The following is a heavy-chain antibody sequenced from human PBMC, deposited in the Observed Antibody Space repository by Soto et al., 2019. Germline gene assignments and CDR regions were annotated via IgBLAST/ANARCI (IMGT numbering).Heavy chain of an antibody. V-gene: IGHV3-48*01. CDR3: ASGRELSDY. Sequence: EVQLVESGGGLVQPGGSLRLSCAASGFTFSSYSMNWVRQAPGKGLEWVSYISSSSSTIYYADSVKGRFTISRDNAKNSLYLQMNSRRAEDTAVYYCASGRELSDYWGQGSLVTVSS. D-gene: IGHD3-10*01. CDR2: ISSSSSTI. J-gene: IGHJ4*02. CDR1: GFTFSSYS.